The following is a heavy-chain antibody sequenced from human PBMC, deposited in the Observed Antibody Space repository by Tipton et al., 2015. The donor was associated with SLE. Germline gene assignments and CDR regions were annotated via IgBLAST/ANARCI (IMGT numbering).Heavy chain of an antibody. CDR1: GGSISSGGYY. V-gene: IGHV4-31*03. D-gene: IGHD3-3*01. Sequence: TLSLTCTVSGGSISSGGYYWSWIRQHPGKGLEWIGYIYYSGSTYYNPSLKSRVTIFVDTSKNQFSLKLKSVTAADTAVYYCARGWDYDFWSGYADYWGQGTLVTVSS. CDR2: IYYSGST. CDR3: ARGWDYDFWSGYADY. J-gene: IGHJ4*02.